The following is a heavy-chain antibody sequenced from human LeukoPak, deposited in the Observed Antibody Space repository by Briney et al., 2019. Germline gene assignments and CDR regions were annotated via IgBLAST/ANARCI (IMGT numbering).Heavy chain of an antibody. CDR3: ASLYDYGDYFD. D-gene: IGHD4-17*01. CDR1: GGTFRSYA. V-gene: IGHV1-69*13. J-gene: IGHJ4*02. Sequence: SVKVSCKASGGTFRSYAISWMRQAPGQGLEWMGGIIPIFGTANYAQKFQGRVTITADESTSTAYMELSSLRSEDTAVYYCASLYDYGDYFDWGQGTLVTVSS. CDR2: IIPIFGTA.